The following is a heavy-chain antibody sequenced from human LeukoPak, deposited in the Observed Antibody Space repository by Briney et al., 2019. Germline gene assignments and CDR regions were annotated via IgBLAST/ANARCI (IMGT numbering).Heavy chain of an antibody. V-gene: IGHV4-31*03. D-gene: IGHD5-12*01. CDR3: ARVGRDGYHLDGRDY. CDR2: IYYSGST. J-gene: IGHJ4*02. Sequence: SETLSLTCTVSGGSISSGGYSWSWIRQHPGKGLEWIGYIYYSGSTYYNPSLKSRVTISVDTSKNQFSLKLSSVTAADTAVYYCARVGRDGYHLDGRDYWGQGTLVTVSS. CDR1: GGSISSGGYS.